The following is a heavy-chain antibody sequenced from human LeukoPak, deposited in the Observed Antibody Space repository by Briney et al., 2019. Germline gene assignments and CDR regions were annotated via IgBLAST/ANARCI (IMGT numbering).Heavy chain of an antibody. CDR3: TAQGGSGDLRY. J-gene: IGHJ4*02. V-gene: IGHV3-15*01. D-gene: IGHD4-17*01. CDR2: IKRIIDGGTT. Sequence: GGSLRLSCADSGFLFSNSWMAWVRQAPGKGLEWVGRIKRIIDGGTTDYAAPVKGRFTVSRDDSINTLYLQMSSLKTEDTAVYYCTAQGGSGDLRYWGQGTLVTVSS. CDR1: GFLFSNSW.